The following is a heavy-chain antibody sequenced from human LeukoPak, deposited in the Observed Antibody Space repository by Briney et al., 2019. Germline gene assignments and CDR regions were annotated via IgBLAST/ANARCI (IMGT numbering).Heavy chain of an antibody. J-gene: IGHJ6*03. CDR2: IYTSGST. D-gene: IGHD4-17*01. V-gene: IGHV4-4*09. CDR1: GGSISSYY. Sequence: SETLSLTCTVSGGSISSYYWSWIRQPPGKGLEWIGYIYTSGSTNHNPSLKSRATISVDTSKNQFSLKLSSVTAADTAVYYCARGDTVSWYYYMDVWGKGTTVTVSS. CDR3: ARGDTVSWYYYMDV.